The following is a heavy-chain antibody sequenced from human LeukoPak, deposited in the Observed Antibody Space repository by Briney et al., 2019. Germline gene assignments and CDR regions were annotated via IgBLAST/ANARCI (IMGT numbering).Heavy chain of an antibody. Sequence: GGSLRLSCAASGFTFSSYAMSWVRQAPGKGLEWVSAISGSGGSTYCADSVKGRFTISRDNSKNTLYLQMNSLRAEDTAVYYCAKAVAGISLPDYWGQGTLVTVSS. CDR2: ISGSGGST. J-gene: IGHJ4*02. V-gene: IGHV3-23*01. CDR1: GFTFSSYA. D-gene: IGHD6-19*01. CDR3: AKAVAGISLPDY.